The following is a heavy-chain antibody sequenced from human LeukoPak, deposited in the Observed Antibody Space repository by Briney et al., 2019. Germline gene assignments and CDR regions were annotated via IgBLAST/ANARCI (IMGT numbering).Heavy chain of an antibody. D-gene: IGHD6-19*01. Sequence: ASVKVSCKASGYTFTSYGISWVRQAPGQGLEWMGWISAYNGNTNYAQKLQGRVTMTTDTSTSTAYMELWSLRSDDTAVYYCARDLGYSSVSGDFDYWGQGTLVTVSS. CDR1: GYTFTSYG. V-gene: IGHV1-18*01. CDR2: ISAYNGNT. J-gene: IGHJ4*02. CDR3: ARDLGYSSVSGDFDY.